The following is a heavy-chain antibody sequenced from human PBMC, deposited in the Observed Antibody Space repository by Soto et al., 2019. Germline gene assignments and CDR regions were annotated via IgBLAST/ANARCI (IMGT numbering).Heavy chain of an antibody. Sequence: SETLSLTCAVSGGSISSSNWWSWVRQPPGKGLEWIGEIYHSGSTNYNPSLKSRVTISVDKSKNQFSPKLSSVTAADTAVYYCASFQYCSSTSCLDYWGQGTLVTVS. V-gene: IGHV4-4*02. D-gene: IGHD2-2*01. CDR2: IYHSGST. CDR3: ASFQYCSSTSCLDY. CDR1: GGSISSSNW. J-gene: IGHJ4*02.